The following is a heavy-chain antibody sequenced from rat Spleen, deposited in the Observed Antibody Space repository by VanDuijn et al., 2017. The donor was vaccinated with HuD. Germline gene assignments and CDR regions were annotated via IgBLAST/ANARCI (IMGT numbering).Heavy chain of an antibody. CDR3: AVAGYGY. V-gene: IGHV5-22*01. CDR1: GFTFSHYY. D-gene: IGHD1-7*01. Sequence: EVQLVESGGGLMQPGRSIKLSCAASGFTFSHYYMAWVRQAPPKVLEWVASISYEGNTAFYGDSMKGRFTISRDNAKSTLYLQMNSLKSEDTATYYCAVAGYGYWGQGVMVTVSS. J-gene: IGHJ2*01. CDR2: ISYEGNTA.